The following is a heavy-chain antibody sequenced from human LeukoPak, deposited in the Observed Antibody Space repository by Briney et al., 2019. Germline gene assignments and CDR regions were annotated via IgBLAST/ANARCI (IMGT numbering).Heavy chain of an antibody. Sequence: SETLSLTCTVSGGSISSYYWSWIRQPPGKGLEWIGYIYYSGSTYYNPSLKSRVTISVDTSKNQFSLKLSSVTAADTAVYYCARAPEGFWSARSRFDPWGQGTLVTVSS. CDR3: ARAPEGFWSARSRFDP. CDR2: IYYSGST. D-gene: IGHD3-3*01. V-gene: IGHV4-59*08. CDR1: GGSISSYY. J-gene: IGHJ5*02.